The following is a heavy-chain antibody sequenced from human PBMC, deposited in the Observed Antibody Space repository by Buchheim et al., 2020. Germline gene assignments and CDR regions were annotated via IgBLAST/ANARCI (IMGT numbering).Heavy chain of an antibody. CDR3: VRHGYGMDV. Sequence: EVQLVESGGGLVRPGGSLILSCAGAGFTFSDTGLHWVRQASGKGLEWVGHSGHVANSYATTYAASVTGRFTFSRDDSNNTAFLQMNSLKTEDTAVYYCVRHGYGMDVWGQGTT. V-gene: IGHV3-73*01. J-gene: IGHJ6*02. CDR2: SGHVANSYAT. CDR1: GFTFSDTG.